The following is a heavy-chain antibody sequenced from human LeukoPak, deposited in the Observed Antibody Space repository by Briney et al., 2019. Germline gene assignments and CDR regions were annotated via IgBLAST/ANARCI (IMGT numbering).Heavy chain of an antibody. CDR3: ARRSAYVVPAADDAFDI. CDR2: INTNTGNP. CDR1: GYTFTTYA. Sequence: ASVKVSCKASGYTFTTYAMNWVRQAPGQGLEWMGWINTNTGNPTYAQDFTGRFVFSLDTSVSTAYLQISSLKAEDTAVYYCARRSAYVVPAADDAFDIWGQGTMVTVSS. D-gene: IGHD2-2*01. V-gene: IGHV7-4-1*02. J-gene: IGHJ3*02.